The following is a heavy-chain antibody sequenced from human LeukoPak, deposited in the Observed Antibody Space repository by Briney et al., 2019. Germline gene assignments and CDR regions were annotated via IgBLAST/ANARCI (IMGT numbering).Heavy chain of an antibody. D-gene: IGHD1-26*01. J-gene: IGHJ4*02. V-gene: IGHV3-48*03. CDR2: ISTGSSTI. Sequence: GGSLRLSFAAPGFTFKTHEMAWVRQAPGTGLEWVSYISTGSSTIHYADSVKGRFTISREDARSSVFPQMNGLRVEDTAIYYCAGGPQYGGSYVYWGQGILVTVSS. CDR3: AGGPQYGGSYVY. CDR1: GFTFKTHE.